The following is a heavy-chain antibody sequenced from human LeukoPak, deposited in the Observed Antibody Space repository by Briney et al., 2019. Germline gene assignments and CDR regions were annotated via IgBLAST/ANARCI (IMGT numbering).Heavy chain of an antibody. J-gene: IGHJ4*02. V-gene: IGHV1-18*01. Sequence: ASVKVSCKPSGYTFTSHGISWVRQAPGQGLEWMGWITAYNGNTNYAQKFQDRVTMTTDTSTSTAYMELRSLRSDDTAVYYCARYQWQLSYYFDFWGQGTLVTVSS. CDR2: ITAYNGNT. CDR3: ARYQWQLSYYFDF. D-gene: IGHD1-26*01. CDR1: GYTFTSHG.